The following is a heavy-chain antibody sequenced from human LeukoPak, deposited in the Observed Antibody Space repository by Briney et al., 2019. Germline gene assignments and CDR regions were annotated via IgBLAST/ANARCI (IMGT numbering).Heavy chain of an antibody. J-gene: IGHJ4*02. CDR3: ARDHGDGYFDY. V-gene: IGHV4-59*01. CDR1: SGSISSYY. D-gene: IGHD5-24*01. CDR2: IYYSGST. Sequence: PSETLSLTCTVSSGSISSYYWSWIRQPPGRGLEWIGYIYYSGSTNYNPSLKSRVTISVDTSKNQFSLKLSSVTAADTAVYYCARDHGDGYFDYWGQGTLVTVSS.